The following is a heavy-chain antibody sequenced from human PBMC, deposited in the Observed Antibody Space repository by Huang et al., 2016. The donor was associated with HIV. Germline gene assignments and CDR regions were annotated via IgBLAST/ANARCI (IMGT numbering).Heavy chain of an antibody. J-gene: IGHJ4*02. CDR3: AKDGADEEWDIDY. Sequence: VQLVESGGGVVQPGRSLRLACAASGFSFSTYGVHWVRQAPGKGLELVAVRSYDGSNKYYAHSVKGRFTISRDTSENKVDLQMNSLRHEDTAVYYCAKDGADEEWDIDYWGQGTLVTVSS. D-gene: IGHD1-26*01. CDR1: GFSFSTYG. CDR2: RSYDGSNK. V-gene: IGHV3-30*18.